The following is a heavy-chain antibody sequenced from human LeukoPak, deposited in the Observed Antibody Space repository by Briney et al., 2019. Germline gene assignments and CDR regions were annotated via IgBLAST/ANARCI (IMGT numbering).Heavy chain of an antibody. J-gene: IGHJ4*02. CDR3: ARESRTGTTSPNYFDY. CDR1: GGSISGYY. V-gene: IGHV4-59*01. D-gene: IGHD1-1*01. Sequence: SETLSLTCTVSGGSISGYYWSWIRQPPGKGLEWMGYIYYSGSTNYNPSLKSRVTISVDTSKNQFSLKLSSVTAADTAVYYCARESRTGTTSPNYFDYWGQGTLVTVSS. CDR2: IYYSGST.